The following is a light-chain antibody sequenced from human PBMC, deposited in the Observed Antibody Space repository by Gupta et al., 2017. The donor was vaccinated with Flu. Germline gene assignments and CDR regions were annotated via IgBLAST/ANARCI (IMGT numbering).Light chain of an antibody. J-gene: IGKJ3*01. Sequence: DIVMTQSLAPLAASLGLWATINCKSSQSVLYDSNKKNYLGWYQQKPGQPPNLLIYWAITRESGVAERFSGSGSGADFTLIISRLQPEDVADYYCHQNYELPLSFGHGTKVDIK. CDR2: WAI. CDR3: HQNYELPLS. CDR1: QSVLYDSNKKNY. V-gene: IGKV4-1*01.